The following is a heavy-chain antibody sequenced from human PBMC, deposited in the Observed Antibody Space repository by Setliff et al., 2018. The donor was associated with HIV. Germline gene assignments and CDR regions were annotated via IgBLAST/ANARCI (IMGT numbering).Heavy chain of an antibody. Sequence: ASVKVSCKASGYTFTSYGISWVRQAPGQGLEWMGWISTYKGNTKYEQKFQGRVTMTTDTSTSTAYMELRSLRSDDTAIYYCARDNYDDYSRVQMDVWGKGTTVTVS. V-gene: IGHV1-18*04. CDR2: ISTYKGNT. CDR1: GYTFTSYG. J-gene: IGHJ6*03. CDR3: ARDNYDDYSRVQMDV. D-gene: IGHD4-17*01.